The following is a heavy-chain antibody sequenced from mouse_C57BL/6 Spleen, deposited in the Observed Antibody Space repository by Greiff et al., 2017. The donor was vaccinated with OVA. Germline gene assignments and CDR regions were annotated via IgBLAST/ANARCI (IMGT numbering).Heavy chain of an antibody. D-gene: IGHD1-1*01. V-gene: IGHV14-1*01. CDR2: IDPEDGDT. CDR3: TTSFHYYGSSSFAD. Sequence: VQLQQSGAELVRPGASVKLSCTASGFNIKDYYMHWVKQRPEQGLEWIGRIDPEDGDTEYAPKFQGKATMTADTSSNTAYLQRSSLTYEDTAVYYCTTSFHYYGSSSFADWGQGTLVTVSA. CDR1: GFNIKDYY. J-gene: IGHJ3*01.